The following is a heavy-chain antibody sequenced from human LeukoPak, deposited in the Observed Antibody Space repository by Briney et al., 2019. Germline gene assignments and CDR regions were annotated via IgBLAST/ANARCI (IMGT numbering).Heavy chain of an antibody. Sequence: GASVKVSCNASGGTFSSYAISWVRQAPGQGLEWMEGIIPIFGTANYAQKCQGRVTITADESTSTAYMELSSLRSEDTAVYYCARARGSSYYYGMDVWGQGTTVTVSS. CDR3: ARARGSSYYYGMDV. D-gene: IGHD6-13*01. J-gene: IGHJ6*02. CDR1: GGTFSSYA. CDR2: IIPIFGTA. V-gene: IGHV1-69*13.